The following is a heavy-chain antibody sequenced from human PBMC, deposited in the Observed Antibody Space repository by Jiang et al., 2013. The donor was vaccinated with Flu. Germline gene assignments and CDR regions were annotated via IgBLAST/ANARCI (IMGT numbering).Heavy chain of an antibody. Sequence: VQLVESGGGLVKPGGSLRLSCAASGFTFSSYSMNWVRQAPGKGLEWVSSISSSSSYIYYADSVKGRFTISRDNAKNSLYLQMNSLRAEDTAVYYCARDHHDFWSGYYCYYYMDVWGKGTTVT. J-gene: IGHJ6*03. CDR3: ARDHHDFWSGYYCYYYMDV. CDR1: GFTFSSYS. V-gene: IGHV3-21*01. CDR2: ISSSSSYI. D-gene: IGHD3-3*01.